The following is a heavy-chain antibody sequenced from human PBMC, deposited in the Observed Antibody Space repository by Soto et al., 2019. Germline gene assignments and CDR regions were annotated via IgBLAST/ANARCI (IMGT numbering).Heavy chain of an antibody. V-gene: IGHV3-48*01. J-gene: IGHJ4*02. Sequence: PGGSLRLSCAASGFTFSSYSMNWVRQAPGKGLEWVSYISSSSSTIYYADSVKGRFTISRDNAKNSLYLQMNSLRAEDTAVYYCAISGRWLQLSSGYYFDYWGQGTLVTVSS. D-gene: IGHD5-12*01. CDR3: AISGRWLQLSSGYYFDY. CDR1: GFTFSSYS. CDR2: ISSSSSTI.